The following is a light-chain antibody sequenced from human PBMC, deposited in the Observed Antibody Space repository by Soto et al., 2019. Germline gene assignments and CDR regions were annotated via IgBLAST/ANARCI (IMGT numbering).Light chain of an antibody. CDR1: QSVTNW. V-gene: IGKV1-5*01. CDR3: QQYTTYPYT. Sequence: DIPMTQSPSPLSSSLGDRVTLTCRPSQSVTNWLAWYQQKPGKAPNLLIYDASSLQSGIPSRFSGSGSGTEFTLTISSLQPDDFATHYCQQYTTYPYTFGQGTK. J-gene: IGKJ2*01. CDR2: DAS.